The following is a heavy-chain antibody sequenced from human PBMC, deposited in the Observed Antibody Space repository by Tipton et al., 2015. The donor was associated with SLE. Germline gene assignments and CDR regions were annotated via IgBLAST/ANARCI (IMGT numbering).Heavy chain of an antibody. CDR2: ISGSGGST. D-gene: IGHD3-3*01. J-gene: IGHJ4*02. V-gene: IGHV3-23*01. CDR1: GFAFSSYA. CDR3: AKDPRTYYDFWSGQY. Sequence: SLRLSCAASGFAFSSYAMTWVRQTPGRGLEWVSTISGSGGSTYYADSVKGRFTISRDNSKNTLYLQMNSLRAEDTAIYYCAKDPRTYYDFWSGQYWGQGTLVTVSS.